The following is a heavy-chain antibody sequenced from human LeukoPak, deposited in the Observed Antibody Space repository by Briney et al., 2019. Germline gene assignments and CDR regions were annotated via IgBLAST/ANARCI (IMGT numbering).Heavy chain of an antibody. D-gene: IGHD6-6*01. V-gene: IGHV2-5*01. Sequence: ESGPTLVKXTQTLTLTCTFSGFSLSTNGVGVGWIPQPPGKALEWLALIYWNDDKRYSPSLKSRLTITKDTSKNQVVLTMTNMDPVDTATYYCAHRGASSSSGWFAEYFQHWGQGTLVTVSS. J-gene: IGHJ1*01. CDR3: AHRGASSSSGWFAEYFQH. CDR2: IYWNDDK. CDR1: GFSLSTNGVG.